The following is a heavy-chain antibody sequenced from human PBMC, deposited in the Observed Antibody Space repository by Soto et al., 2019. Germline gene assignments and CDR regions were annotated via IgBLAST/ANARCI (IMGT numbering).Heavy chain of an antibody. CDR3: ARQRTTVVTQAYFNH. V-gene: IGHV4-39*01. CDR2: IYYSGRT. J-gene: IGHJ4*02. CDR1: GVSISSSSYY. D-gene: IGHD2-21*02. Sequence: WETLSLTCFVSGVSISSSSYYWGWIRPPPGKGLEWIGCIYYSGRTYYNPSFKSRVTRSIDTSKNQFSLKLSSGTATDTAVYYCARQRTTVVTQAYFNHWGQGALVTVSS.